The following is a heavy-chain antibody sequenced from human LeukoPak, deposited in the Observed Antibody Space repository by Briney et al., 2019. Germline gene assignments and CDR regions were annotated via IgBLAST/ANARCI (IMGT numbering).Heavy chain of an antibody. CDR3: AKSRIKAAGTTSYYFDY. D-gene: IGHD6-13*01. CDR2: ISGSGGST. J-gene: IGHJ4*02. Sequence: GGSLRLSCAASGFTFSSYAMSWVRQAPGKGLEWVSAISGSGGSTYYADSVKGRFTISRDNSKNTLYLQMNSLRAEDTAVYYCAKSRIKAAGTTSYYFDYWGQGTLVTVSS. V-gene: IGHV3-23*01. CDR1: GFTFSSYA.